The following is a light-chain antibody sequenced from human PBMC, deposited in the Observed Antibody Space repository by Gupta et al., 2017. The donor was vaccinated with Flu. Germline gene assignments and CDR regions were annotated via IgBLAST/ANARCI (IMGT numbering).Light chain of an antibody. V-gene: IGLV10-54*04. J-gene: IGLJ2*01. CDR3: SACYNSLSAWV. CDR1: QG. CDR2: RNN. Sequence: QGAAWWQQHHGDPPTLVSWRNNQPPSGMSERLSACNSGNTASQTITGLQHEDETEYYCSACYNSLSAWVFGGGTKLTVL.